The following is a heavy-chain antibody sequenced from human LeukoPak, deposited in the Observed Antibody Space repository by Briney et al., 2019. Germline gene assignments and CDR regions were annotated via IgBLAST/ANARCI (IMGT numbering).Heavy chain of an antibody. CDR3: ARDKAVGPTLLDY. D-gene: IGHD1-26*01. CDR2: IKQDGSEI. J-gene: IGHJ4*02. V-gene: IGHV3-7*01. CDR1: GLTFSGFW. Sequence: GGSLRLSCAVSGLTFSGFWMSWARQAPGKGPEWVASIKQDGSEIYYVDSVKGRFTISRDNAKNSLYLQMNSLRAEDTAVYYCARDKAVGPTLLDYWGQGTLVTVSS.